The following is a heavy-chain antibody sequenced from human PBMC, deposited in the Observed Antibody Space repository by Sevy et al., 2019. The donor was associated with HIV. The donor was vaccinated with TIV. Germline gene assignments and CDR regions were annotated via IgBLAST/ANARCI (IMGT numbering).Heavy chain of an antibody. CDR2: IKGKIYDGTI. D-gene: IGHD6-13*01. J-gene: IGHJ4*02. CDR3: TTASWSQEDYYNY. CDR1: GFTFSNAW. Sequence: GGSLRFSCAASGFTFSNAWMSWVRQAPGKGLEWVGRIKGKIYDGTIDYAAPVKGRFSISRDDSKNTLYLQMNSLKIEDTAVYYCTTASWSQEDYYNYWGQGTLVTVSS. V-gene: IGHV3-15*01.